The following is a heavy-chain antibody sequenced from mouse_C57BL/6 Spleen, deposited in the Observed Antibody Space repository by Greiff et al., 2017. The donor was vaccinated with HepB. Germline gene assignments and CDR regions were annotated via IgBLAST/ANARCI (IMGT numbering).Heavy chain of an antibody. Sequence: VKLVESGPGLVAPSQSLSITCTVSGFSLTSYAISWVRQPPGKGLEWLGVIWTGGGTNYNSALQYRLSISKDNSKCHVFLKMNSLQNDDTARYYWARNGGYFDVWGTGTTVTVSS. V-gene: IGHV2-9-1*01. J-gene: IGHJ1*03. CDR3: ARNGGYFDV. CDR2: IWTGGGT. D-gene: IGHD1-1*02. CDR1: GFSLTSYA.